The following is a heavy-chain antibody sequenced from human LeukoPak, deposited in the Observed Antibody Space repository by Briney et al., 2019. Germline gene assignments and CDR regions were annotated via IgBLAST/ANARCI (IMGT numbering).Heavy chain of an antibody. Sequence: GGSLRLSCAASGFTFSNYGMHWVRQAPGKGLEWVAFIQYDGSTKSYADSVKGRFTISRDNTKNTLYLQMNSLRTEDTAVYSCARDRGGGSYSFDCWGQGTLVTVSS. CDR1: GFTFSNYG. J-gene: IGHJ4*02. D-gene: IGHD1-26*01. CDR3: ARDRGGGSYSFDC. CDR2: IQYDGSTK. V-gene: IGHV3-30*02.